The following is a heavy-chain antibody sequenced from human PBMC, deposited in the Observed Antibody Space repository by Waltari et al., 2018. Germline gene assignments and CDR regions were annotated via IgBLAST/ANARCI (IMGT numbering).Heavy chain of an antibody. Sequence: EVQLVESGGGLVQPGRSLRLSCTASGFTFGDYAMSWFRQAPGKGLEWVGFIRSKAYGGTTEYAASVKGRFTISRDDSKSIAYLQMNSLKTEDTAVYYCTRDLDYGDYPTGDYWGQGTLVTVSS. D-gene: IGHD4-17*01. CDR2: IRSKAYGGTT. CDR3: TRDLDYGDYPTGDY. J-gene: IGHJ4*02. V-gene: IGHV3-49*03. CDR1: GFTFGDYA.